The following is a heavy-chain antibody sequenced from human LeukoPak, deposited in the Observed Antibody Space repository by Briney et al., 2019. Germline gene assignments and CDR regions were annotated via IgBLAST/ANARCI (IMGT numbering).Heavy chain of an antibody. D-gene: IGHD1-14*01. Sequence: GGSLRLSCAASGFTFSSYWMSWVRQAPGKGLEWVANMKQDGSEKYYVDSVKGRFTISRDNAKNSLYLQMNSLRAEDTAVYYCAREILVSPRTGYYYYMDVWGKGTTVSVSS. V-gene: IGHV3-7*01. CDR2: MKQDGSEK. CDR3: AREILVSPRTGYYYYMDV. CDR1: GFTFSSYW. J-gene: IGHJ6*03.